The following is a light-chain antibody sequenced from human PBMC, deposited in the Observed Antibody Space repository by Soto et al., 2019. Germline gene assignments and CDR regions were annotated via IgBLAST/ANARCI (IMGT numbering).Light chain of an antibody. CDR2: KAS. Sequence: DFQMTQSPSTLSASVGDSVTITCRASQSIHTWLAWYQQKPGRTPKLLIYKASVLESGVPSRFSGRGSGTEFTLTISSLQPDYFATYYWQQYNSHPYTFGRGPKLQIK. CDR3: QQYNSHPYT. V-gene: IGKV1-5*03. CDR1: QSIHTW. J-gene: IGKJ2*01.